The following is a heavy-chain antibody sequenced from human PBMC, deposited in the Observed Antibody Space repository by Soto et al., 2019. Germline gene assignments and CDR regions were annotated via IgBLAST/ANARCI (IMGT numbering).Heavy chain of an antibody. Sequence: ASVKVSCKASGYTFISYAMHWVRQAPGQRLEWMGWINAGNGNTKYSQKFQGRVTITRDTSASTAYMELSSLRSEDTAVYYCARDLAGPGTYYYGMDVWGQGTTVTVSS. J-gene: IGHJ6*02. CDR3: ARDLAGPGTYYYGMDV. V-gene: IGHV1-3*01. CDR2: INAGNGNT. CDR1: GYTFISYA. D-gene: IGHD1-1*01.